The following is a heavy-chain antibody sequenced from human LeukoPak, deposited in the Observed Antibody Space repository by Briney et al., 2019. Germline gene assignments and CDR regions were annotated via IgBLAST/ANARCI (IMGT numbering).Heavy chain of an antibody. J-gene: IGHJ5*02. V-gene: IGHV4-61*01. CDR1: GGSVSSGSYY. Sequence: SETLFLTCTVSGGSVSSGSYYWSWIRQPPGKGLEWIGYIYYSGSTNYNPSLKSRVTISVDTSKNQFSLKLSSVTAADTAVYYCARGRYCGGDCYSKWFDPWGQGTLVTVSS. D-gene: IGHD2-21*02. CDR2: IYYSGST. CDR3: ARGRYCGGDCYSKWFDP.